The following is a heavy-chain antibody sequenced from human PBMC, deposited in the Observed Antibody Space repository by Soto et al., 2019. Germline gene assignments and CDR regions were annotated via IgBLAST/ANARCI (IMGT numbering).Heavy chain of an antibody. CDR2: IYYSGST. V-gene: IGHV4-30-4*01. D-gene: IGHD3-9*01. CDR1: GYPISSGYY. J-gene: IGHJ6*02. CDR3: ARVDILTVYGCMDV. Sequence: SETLSLTCAVSGYPISSGYYWSWIRQPPGKGLEWIGYIYYSGSTYYNPTLKSRVTISVDRSKNLFSLKLSSVTAADTAVYYCARVDILTVYGCMDVWGQGTTVTVSS.